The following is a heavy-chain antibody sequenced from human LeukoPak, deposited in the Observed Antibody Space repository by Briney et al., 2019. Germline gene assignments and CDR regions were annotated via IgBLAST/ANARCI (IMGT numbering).Heavy chain of an antibody. CDR2: IYYSGST. J-gene: IGHJ3*02. D-gene: IGHD4-23*01. CDR3: ATLTGGDDAFDI. Sequence: SGTLSLTCTVSGGSISSYYWSWIRQPPGKGLEWIGYIYYSGSTNYNPSLKSRVTISVDTSKNQFSLKLSSVTAADTAVYYCATLTGGDDAFDIWGQGTMVTVSS. CDR1: GGSISSYY. V-gene: IGHV4-59*01.